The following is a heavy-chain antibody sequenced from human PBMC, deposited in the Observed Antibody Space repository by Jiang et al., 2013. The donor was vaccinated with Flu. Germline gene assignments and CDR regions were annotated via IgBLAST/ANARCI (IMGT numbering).Heavy chain of an antibody. V-gene: IGHV1-18*04. D-gene: IGHD2-2*01. Sequence: GAEVKKPGASVKVSCTASGYTFTSYGISWVRQAPGQGLEWMAWISAYNGDTKYAQKFQGRVTMTTDKPTSTAYMELRSLISDDTAVYYCARDRGSTRWLEPIDYWGQGTLVTVSS. CDR1: GYTFTSYG. CDR2: ISAYNGDT. CDR3: ARDRGSTRWLEPIDY. J-gene: IGHJ4*02.